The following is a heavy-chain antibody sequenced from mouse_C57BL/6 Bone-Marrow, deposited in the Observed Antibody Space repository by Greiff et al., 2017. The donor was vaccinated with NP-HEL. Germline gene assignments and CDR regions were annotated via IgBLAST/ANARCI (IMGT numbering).Heavy chain of an antibody. CDR2: IYPGSGST. Sequence: VQLQQSGAELVKPGASVKMSCKASGYTFTSYWITWVKQRPGQGLEWIGDIYPGSGSTNYNEKFKSKATLTVDTSSSTAYMQLSSLTSEDSAVYYCARAGFTTVVARAMDYWGQGTSVTVSS. J-gene: IGHJ4*01. D-gene: IGHD1-1*01. CDR3: ARAGFTTVVARAMDY. V-gene: IGHV1-55*01. CDR1: GYTFTSYW.